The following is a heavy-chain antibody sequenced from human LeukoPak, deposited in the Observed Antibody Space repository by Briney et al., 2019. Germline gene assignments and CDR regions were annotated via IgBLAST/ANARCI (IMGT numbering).Heavy chain of an antibody. Sequence: PGGSLRLSCAASGFIFSNYWMSWVRQAPGKGLEWVANIKQDGSEKYYVDSVKGRFTISRDNAKNSLYLQMNSLRAEDTAVYYCARDDDWNYEDYWGQGTLVSVSS. CDR3: ARDDDWNYEDY. D-gene: IGHD1-7*01. J-gene: IGHJ4*02. V-gene: IGHV3-7*01. CDR1: GFIFSNYW. CDR2: IKQDGSEK.